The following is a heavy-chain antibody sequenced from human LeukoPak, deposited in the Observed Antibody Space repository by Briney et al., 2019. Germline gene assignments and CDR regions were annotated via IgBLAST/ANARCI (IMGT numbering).Heavy chain of an antibody. Sequence: GGSLRLSCAASGFTFSSHSMNWVRQAPGKGLEWVSYISSSSSTIYYADSVKGRFTISRDNAKNSLCLQMNSLRAEDTAVYYCARGAYYYEDWGQGTLVTVSS. D-gene: IGHD3-22*01. CDR2: ISSSSSTI. V-gene: IGHV3-48*01. CDR3: ARGAYYYED. CDR1: GFTFSSHS. J-gene: IGHJ4*02.